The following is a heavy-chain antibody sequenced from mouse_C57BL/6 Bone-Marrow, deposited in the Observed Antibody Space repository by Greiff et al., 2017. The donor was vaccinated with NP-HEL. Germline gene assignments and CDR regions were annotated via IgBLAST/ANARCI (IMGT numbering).Heavy chain of an antibody. V-gene: IGHV1-78*01. Sequence: VQLQQSDAELVKPGASVKISCKVSGYTFTDHTIHWMKQRPEQGLEWIGYIYPRDGSTKYNEKFKGKATLTADKSSSTAYMQLNSLTSEDSAVYVGTRGYDYSTYAMDYWGQGTSVTVSS. CDR1: GYTFTDHT. CDR3: TRGYDYSTYAMDY. CDR2: IYPRDGST. J-gene: IGHJ4*01. D-gene: IGHD2-4*01.